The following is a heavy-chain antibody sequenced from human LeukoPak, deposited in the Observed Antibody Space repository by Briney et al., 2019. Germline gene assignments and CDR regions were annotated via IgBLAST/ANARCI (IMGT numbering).Heavy chain of an antibody. CDR2: INHSGST. V-gene: IGHV4-34*01. CDR1: GGSFSGYY. Sequence: PSETLSLTCAVYGGSFSGYYWSWIRPPPGKGLEWIGEINHSGSTNYNPSLKSRVTISVDTSKNQFSLKLSSVTAADTAVYYCAIRTGYYGNYYYYGMDVWGKGTTVTVSS. CDR3: AIRTGYYGNYYYYGMDV. J-gene: IGHJ6*04. D-gene: IGHD3/OR15-3a*01.